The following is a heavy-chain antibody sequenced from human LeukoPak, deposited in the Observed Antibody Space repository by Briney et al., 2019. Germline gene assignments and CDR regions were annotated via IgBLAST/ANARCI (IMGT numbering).Heavy chain of an antibody. CDR2: INPNSGGT. D-gene: IGHD2-2*01. Sequence: ASVKVSCKASGYTFTGYYMHWVRQAPGQGLEWMGWINPNSGGTNYAQKFQGRVTMTRDTSISTAYMELSRLRSDDTAVYYCARALEIPAVTYYYYYMDVWGKGTTVTVSS. CDR1: GYTFTGYY. J-gene: IGHJ6*03. CDR3: ARALEIPAVTYYYYYMDV. V-gene: IGHV1-2*02.